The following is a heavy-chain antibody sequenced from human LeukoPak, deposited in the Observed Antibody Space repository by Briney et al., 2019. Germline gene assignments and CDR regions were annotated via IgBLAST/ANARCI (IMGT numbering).Heavy chain of an antibody. CDR2: IIPIFGTA. V-gene: IGHV1-69*13. J-gene: IGHJ4*02. CDR3: ARVSRTSMVRGIITFDY. CDR1: GGTISSYA. Sequence: SVKVSCKASGGTISSYAISWVRQAPGQGLEWMGGIIPIFGTANYAQKFQGRVTITADESTSTAYMEVSSLRSEDTAVYYCARVSRTSMVRGIITFDYWGRGTLVTVPS. D-gene: IGHD3-10*01.